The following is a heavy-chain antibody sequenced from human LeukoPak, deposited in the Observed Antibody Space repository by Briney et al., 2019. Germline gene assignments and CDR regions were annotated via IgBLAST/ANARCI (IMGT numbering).Heavy chain of an antibody. V-gene: IGHV1-18*01. CDR2: ISAYNGNT. CDR1: GYTFTSYG. J-gene: IGHJ3*02. D-gene: IGHD4-17*01. CDR3: ARDRLDYGDYPNAFDI. Sequence: ASVKVSCKASGYTFTSYGISWVRQAPGQGPEWMGWISAYNGNTNYARKLQGRVTMTTDTSTSTAYMELRSLRSDDTAVYYCARDRLDYGDYPNAFDIWGQGTMVTVSS.